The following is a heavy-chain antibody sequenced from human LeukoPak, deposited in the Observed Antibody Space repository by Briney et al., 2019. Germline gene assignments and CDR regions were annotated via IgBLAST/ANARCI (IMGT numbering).Heavy chain of an antibody. V-gene: IGHV4-39*01. J-gene: IGHJ4*02. CDR3: ARRAYSRSDYFEY. D-gene: IGHD2-21*01. Sequence: PSETLSLTCTVSGGSISSSSYYWGWIRQPPGKGLEWIGSIYYSGSTYYNPSLKSRVTISVDTSKNQFSLKLSSVTAADTAVYYCARRAYSRSDYFEYWGQGILVTVSS. CDR2: IYYSGST. CDR1: GGSISSSSYY.